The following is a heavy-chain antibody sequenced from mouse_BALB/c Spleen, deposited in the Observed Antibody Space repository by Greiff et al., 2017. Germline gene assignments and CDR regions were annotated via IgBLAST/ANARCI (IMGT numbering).Heavy chain of an antibody. J-gene: IGHJ2*01. V-gene: IGHV5-12-1*01. Sequence: EVQLVESGGGLVKPGGSLKLSCAASGFAFSSYDMSWVRQTPEKRLEWVAYISSGGGSTYYPDTVKGRFTISRDNARNILYLQMSSLRSEDTAMYYCAREENGNSPFDYWGQGTTLTVSS. CDR3: AREENGNSPFDY. CDR2: ISSGGGST. CDR1: GFAFSSYD. D-gene: IGHD2-1*01.